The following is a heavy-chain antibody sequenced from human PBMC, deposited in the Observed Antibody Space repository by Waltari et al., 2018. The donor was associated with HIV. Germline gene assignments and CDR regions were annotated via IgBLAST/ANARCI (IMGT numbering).Heavy chain of an antibody. D-gene: IGHD3-3*01. CDR3: ALVVMMPRVAGYYYAMDA. J-gene: IGHJ6*02. Sequence: QVELEQSGPEGRQSGCPVTGSCKTPGNTVSTGAIHRVRQAPGQGLEWMGEIIPMFASSKFPEKFQGRISITADESSRTAFLELRSLKGEDTATYYCALVVMMPRVAGYYYAMDAWGQGT. CDR1: GNTVSTGA. V-gene: IGHV1-69*12. CDR2: IIPMFASS.